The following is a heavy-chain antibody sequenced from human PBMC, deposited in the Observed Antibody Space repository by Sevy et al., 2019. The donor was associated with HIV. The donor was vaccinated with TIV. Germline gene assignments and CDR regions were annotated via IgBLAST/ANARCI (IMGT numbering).Heavy chain of an antibody. J-gene: IGHJ4*02. CDR3: AKDRWGIAAAGTGVFDY. CDR1: GYTFTGYY. D-gene: IGHD6-13*01. CDR2: INPNSGGT. Sequence: ASVKVSCKASGYTFTGYYMHWVRQAPGQGLEWMGWINPNSGGTDYAQKFQGRVTMTRDTSISIAYMGLSRLRSDDTAVYFCAKDRWGIAAAGTGVFDYWGQGALVTVSS. V-gene: IGHV1-2*02.